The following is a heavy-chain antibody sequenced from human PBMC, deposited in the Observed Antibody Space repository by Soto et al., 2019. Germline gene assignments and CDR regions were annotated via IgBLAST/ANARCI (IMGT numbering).Heavy chain of an antibody. CDR3: AKDPTYYDFWSGPTNNWFDP. V-gene: IGHV3-23*01. CDR1: GFTFSSYA. CDR2: ISGSGGST. J-gene: IGHJ5*02. Sequence: GGSLRLSCAASGFTFSSYAMSWVRQAPGKGLEWVSAISGSGGSTYYADSVKGRFTISRDNSKNTLYLQMNSLRAEDTAVYYCAKDPTYYDFWSGPTNNWFDPWGQGTLVTVSS. D-gene: IGHD3-3*01.